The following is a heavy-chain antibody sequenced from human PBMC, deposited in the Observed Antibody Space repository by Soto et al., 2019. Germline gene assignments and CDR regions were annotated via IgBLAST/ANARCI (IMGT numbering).Heavy chain of an antibody. CDR3: ARDLWGYCGTDCYPLDV. D-gene: IGHD2-21*02. CDR1: GGSISSGGHY. V-gene: IGHV4-31*03. J-gene: IGHJ6*02. CDR2: IYYSGST. Sequence: SETLSLTCTVSGGSISSGGHYWSWIRQHPGKGLEWIGYIYYSGSTYYNPSLKSRVTISVDTSKNQFSLKLSSVTAADTAVYYCARDLWGYCGTDCYPLDVWGQGTKVTVSS.